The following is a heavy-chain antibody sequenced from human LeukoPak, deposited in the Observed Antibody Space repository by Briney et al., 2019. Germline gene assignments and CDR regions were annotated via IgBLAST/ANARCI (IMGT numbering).Heavy chain of an antibody. J-gene: IGHJ4*02. Sequence: SETLSLTCAVYGGSFSGYYWSWIRQPPGKGLEWIGEINHSGSTNYNPSLKSRVTISVDTSKNHFSLKLTSVTAADTAVYYCARALGPYGSGTAFYFDNWGRGTLITVSS. CDR1: GGSFSGYY. D-gene: IGHD3-10*01. V-gene: IGHV4-34*01. CDR2: INHSGST. CDR3: ARALGPYGSGTAFYFDN.